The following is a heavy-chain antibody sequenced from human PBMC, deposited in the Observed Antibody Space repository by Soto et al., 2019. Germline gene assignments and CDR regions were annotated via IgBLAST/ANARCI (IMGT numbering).Heavy chain of an antibody. J-gene: IGHJ4*02. CDR1: GYTFTSYG. CDR2: ISDYNGNT. V-gene: IGHV1-18*03. Sequence: QVQLVQSGAEVKKPGASVKVSCKASGYTFTSYGISWVRQAPGQGLEWMGWISDYNGNTNYAQKLQGRVTMTTDTSTNTGYMELRSQRTDDMAVYYCARVAPPGDYWGQGTLVTVSS. CDR3: ARVAPPGDY.